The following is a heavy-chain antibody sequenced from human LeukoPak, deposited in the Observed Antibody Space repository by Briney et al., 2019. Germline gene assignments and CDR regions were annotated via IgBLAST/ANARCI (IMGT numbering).Heavy chain of an antibody. D-gene: IGHD1-26*01. Sequence: GGSLRLSCAASGFTFSSYAMHWVRQAPGKGLEWVAVISYDGSNKYYADSVKGRFTISRDDSKNTLYLQMNSLRAEDTAVYYCAASGSYYDSINDYWGQGTLVTVST. CDR3: AASGSYYDSINDY. V-gene: IGHV3-30*04. CDR2: ISYDGSNK. CDR1: GFTFSSYA. J-gene: IGHJ4*02.